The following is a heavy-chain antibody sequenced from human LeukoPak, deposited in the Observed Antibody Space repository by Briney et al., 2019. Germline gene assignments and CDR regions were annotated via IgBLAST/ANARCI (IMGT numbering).Heavy chain of an antibody. D-gene: IGHD6-13*01. CDR3: ARDRVGQQLVGRKNNYYMDV. Sequence: SETLSLTCADYGGSFSGYYWSWIRQPPGKGLEWIGEINHSGSTNYNPSLKSRVTISVDTSKNQFSLKLSSVTAADTAVYYCARDRVGQQLVGRKNNYYMDVWGKETTVTISS. CDR2: INHSGST. V-gene: IGHV4-34*01. J-gene: IGHJ6*03. CDR1: GGSFSGYY.